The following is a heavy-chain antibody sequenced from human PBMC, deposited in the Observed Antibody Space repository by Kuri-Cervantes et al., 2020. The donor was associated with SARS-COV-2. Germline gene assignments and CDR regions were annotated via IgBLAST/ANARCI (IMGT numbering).Heavy chain of an antibody. CDR3: AKTFAARPNFDY. V-gene: IGHV3-48*03. CDR2: ISSSGRTI. J-gene: IGHJ4*02. Sequence: GGSLRLSCAASGFTFSSYEMNWVRQAPGKGLEWVSYISSSGRTIYYADSVKGRFTISRDNAKNSLYLQMNSLRAEDTAVYYCAKTFAARPNFDYWGQGTLVTVSS. CDR1: GFTFSSYE. D-gene: IGHD6-6*01.